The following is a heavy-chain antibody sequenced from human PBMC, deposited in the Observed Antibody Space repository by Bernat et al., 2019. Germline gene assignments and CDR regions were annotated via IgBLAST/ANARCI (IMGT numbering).Heavy chain of an antibody. CDR3: ARGGQAYYYDSSGYYLDY. V-gene: IGHV3-48*03. D-gene: IGHD3-22*01. CDR2: ISSSGSTI. Sequence: EVQLVESGGGLVQPGGSLRLSCAASGFTFSSYEMNWVRQAPGKGLEWVSYISSSGSTIYYADSVKDRFTISRDNAKNSLYLQMNSLRAEDMAVYYCARGGQAYYYDSSGYYLDYWGQGTLVTVSS. J-gene: IGHJ4*02. CDR1: GFTFSSYE.